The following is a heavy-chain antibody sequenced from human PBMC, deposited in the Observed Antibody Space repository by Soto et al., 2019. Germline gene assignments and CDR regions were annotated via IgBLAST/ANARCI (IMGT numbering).Heavy chain of an antibody. CDR2: INPNNGDT. Sequence: GASVKVSCKASGYTFTGYYMHWVRQAPGQGLECMGWINPNNGDTNYAQEFQGRVTMTRDTSTSTAYLEVSRLRSDDTAMYYCARSVSFVTPRPDYWGQGTLVTVSS. J-gene: IGHJ4*02. D-gene: IGHD6-6*01. V-gene: IGHV1-2*02. CDR1: GYTFTGYY. CDR3: ARSVSFVTPRPDY.